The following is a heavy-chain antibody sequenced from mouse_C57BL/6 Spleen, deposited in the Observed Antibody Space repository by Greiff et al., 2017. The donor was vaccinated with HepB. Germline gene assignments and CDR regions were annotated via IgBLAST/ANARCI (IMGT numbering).Heavy chain of an antibody. Sequence: EVKLVESGGGLVKPGGSLKLSCAASGFTFSDYGMHWVRQAPEKGLEWVAYISSGSSTIYYADTVKGRFTISRDNAKNTLFLQMTSLRSEDTAMYYCARRTNYYGSSYHFDYWGQGTTLTVSS. D-gene: IGHD1-1*01. CDR3: ARRTNYYGSSYHFDY. V-gene: IGHV5-17*01. CDR2: ISSGSSTI. CDR1: GFTFSDYG. J-gene: IGHJ2*01.